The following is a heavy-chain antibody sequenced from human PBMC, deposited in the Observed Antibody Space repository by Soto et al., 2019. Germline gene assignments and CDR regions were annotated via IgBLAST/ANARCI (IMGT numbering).Heavy chain of an antibody. Sequence: QVQLVQSGAEVKKPGASVKFSCKASGYTFTSYDINWVRQATGQGLEWMGWMNPNSGNTGYAQKFKGRVTMTRNTSRSTAYMELSSLRSGDTAVYYCARSTNDYGGRHWGQGTLVTVSS. CDR1: GYTFTSYD. J-gene: IGHJ4*02. CDR2: MNPNSGNT. D-gene: IGHD4-17*01. V-gene: IGHV1-8*01. CDR3: ARSTNDYGGRH.